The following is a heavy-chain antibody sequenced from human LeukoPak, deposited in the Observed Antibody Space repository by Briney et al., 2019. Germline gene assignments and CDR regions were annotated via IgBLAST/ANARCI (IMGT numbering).Heavy chain of an antibody. V-gene: IGHV4-59*08. CDR1: GGSIRGYF. J-gene: IGHJ4*02. Sequence: SETLSLTCTVSGGSIRGYFWSWIRQPPGKGLEWIGYIYSSGSNTYTPSLQGRVTISLDTSKNQFSLKLSSVTAADTAVYYCARHYDSGSYPLDFWGQGTLVTVS. CDR2: IYSSGSN. D-gene: IGHD3-10*01. CDR3: ARHYDSGSYPLDF.